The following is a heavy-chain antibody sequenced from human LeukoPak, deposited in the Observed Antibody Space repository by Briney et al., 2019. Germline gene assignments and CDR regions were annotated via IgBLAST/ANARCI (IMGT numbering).Heavy chain of an antibody. V-gene: IGHV1-18*01. CDR2: ISAYNGNT. J-gene: IGHJ4*02. Sequence: ASVKVSCKASGYTFTSYGITWLRQAPGQGLEWMGWISAYNGNTNYAQKVQGRVTMTTDTSTSTAYMELRSLRSDDTAVYYCARASESGWREFDYWGQGTLVTVSS. CDR1: GYTFTSYG. CDR3: ARASESGWREFDY. D-gene: IGHD6-19*01.